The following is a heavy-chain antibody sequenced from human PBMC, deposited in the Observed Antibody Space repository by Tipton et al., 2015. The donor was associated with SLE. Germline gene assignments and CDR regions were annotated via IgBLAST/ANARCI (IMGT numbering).Heavy chain of an antibody. CDR2: ISSGGST. CDR3: ARGSLAARSAFDI. CDR1: GFTFSSYA. J-gene: IGHJ3*02. Sequence: GSLRLSCAASGFTFSSYAMSWVRQAPGKGLEWVSTISSGGSTNYADSVKGRFIISRDNSKNTLYVQMNSLRAEDTAVYYCARGSLAARSAFDIWGQGTMVTVSS. D-gene: IGHD6-6*01. V-gene: IGHV3-23*01.